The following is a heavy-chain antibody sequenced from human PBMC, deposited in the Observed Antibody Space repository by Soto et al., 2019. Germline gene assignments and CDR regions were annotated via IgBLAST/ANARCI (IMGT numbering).Heavy chain of an antibody. D-gene: IGHD5-12*01. CDR2: IYWDDDK. Sequence: QITLKETGPTLVNPTQTLTLTCTFSGFSLTTYGVGVGWIRQPPGKALEWLAFIYWDDDKRYSPSLKSRLTITKDTSKNQVALRMTNMDPVDTATYSCEHSRGYVGFDYWGQGILVTVSS. CDR3: EHSRGYVGFDY. V-gene: IGHV2-5*02. J-gene: IGHJ4*02. CDR1: GFSLTTYGVG.